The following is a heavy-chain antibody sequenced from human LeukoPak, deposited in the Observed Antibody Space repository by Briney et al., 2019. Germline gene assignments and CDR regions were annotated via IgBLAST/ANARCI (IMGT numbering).Heavy chain of an antibody. D-gene: IGHD1-26*01. CDR3: ARDRGSGSFAY. J-gene: IGHJ4*02. Sequence: ASVKVSCKASGGTFSSYAISWVRQAPGQGLEWMGGIIPIFGTANYAQKFQGRVTITADKSTSTAYMELSSLRSEDKAVYYCARDRGSGSFAYWGQGTLVTVSS. CDR2: IIPIFGTA. CDR1: GGTFSSYA. V-gene: IGHV1-69*06.